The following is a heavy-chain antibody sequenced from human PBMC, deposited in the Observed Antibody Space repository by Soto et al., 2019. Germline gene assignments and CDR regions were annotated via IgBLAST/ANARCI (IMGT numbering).Heavy chain of an antibody. D-gene: IGHD3-3*01. Sequence: ASVKVSCKASGYTFTSYYMHWVRQAPGQGLEWMGIINPSGGSTSYAQKLQGRVTMTTDTSTSTAYMELRSLRSDDTAVYYCARDSDITIFGVVMGLNYYYYGMDVWGQGTTVTVSS. V-gene: IGHV1-46*01. CDR1: GYTFTSYY. CDR3: ARDSDITIFGVVMGLNYYYYGMDV. CDR2: INPSGGST. J-gene: IGHJ6*02.